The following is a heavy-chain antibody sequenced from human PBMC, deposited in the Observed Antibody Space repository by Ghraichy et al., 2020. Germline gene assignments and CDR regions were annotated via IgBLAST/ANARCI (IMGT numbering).Heavy chain of an antibody. J-gene: IGHJ1*01. CDR2: IYSGGST. CDR1: GFTVSSNY. Sequence: GGSLRLSCAASGFTVSSNYMSWVRQAPGKGLEWVSVIYSGGSTYYADSVKGRFTISRDNSKNTLYLQMNSLRAEDTAVYYCATENSSGWPRHFQHWGQGTLVTVSS. D-gene: IGHD6-19*01. CDR3: ATENSSGWPRHFQH. V-gene: IGHV3-53*01.